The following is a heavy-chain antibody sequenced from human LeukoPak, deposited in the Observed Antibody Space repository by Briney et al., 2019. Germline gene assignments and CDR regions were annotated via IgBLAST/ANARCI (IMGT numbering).Heavy chain of an antibody. J-gene: IGHJ4*02. CDR2: IHKAGSES. CDR3: ARVGTWELQRVFEY. V-gene: IGHV3-7*01. CDR1: GFTFTDYW. Sequence: GGSLRLSCAASGFTFTDYWMTWVRQVPGKGLEWVANIHKAGSESYYVDSVKGRFAISRDNAKNPLYLQLSSLRVDDTAVYYCARVGTWELQRVFEYWGQGTLVTVSS. D-gene: IGHD1-26*01.